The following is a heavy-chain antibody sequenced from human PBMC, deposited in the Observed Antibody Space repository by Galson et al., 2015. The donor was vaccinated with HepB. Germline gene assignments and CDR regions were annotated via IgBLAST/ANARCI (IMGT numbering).Heavy chain of an antibody. J-gene: IGHJ4*02. CDR3: CACEDDY. V-gene: IGHV3-15*01. CDR1: GFTFSNAW. CDR2: IKSKTDGGTT. Sequence: SLRLSCAASGFTFSNAWMSWVRQAPGKGLEWVGRIKSKTDGGTTDYAAPVKGRFTISRDDSKDTLYLQMNSLKSDDTAVYYCCACEDDYWGQGTQVTVSS.